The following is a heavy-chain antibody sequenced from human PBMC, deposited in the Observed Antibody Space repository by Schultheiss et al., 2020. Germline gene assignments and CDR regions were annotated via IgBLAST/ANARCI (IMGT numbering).Heavy chain of an antibody. D-gene: IGHD5-24*01. CDR1: GGSISSSSYY. Sequence: SETLSLTCTVSGGSISSSSYYWSWIRQPPGKGLEWIGYIYYSGSTYYNPSLKSRVSMSVDASKNQFSLKLSSVTAADTAVYYCARDRDGYVFDYWGQGTLVTVSS. V-gene: IGHV4-39*07. J-gene: IGHJ4*02. CDR3: ARDRDGYVFDY. CDR2: IYYSGST.